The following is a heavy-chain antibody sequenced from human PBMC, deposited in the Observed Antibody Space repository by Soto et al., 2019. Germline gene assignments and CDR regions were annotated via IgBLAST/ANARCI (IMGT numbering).Heavy chain of an antibody. CDR1: GYTFRDYG. J-gene: IGHJ6*02. CDR2: ISGYNART. V-gene: IGHV1-18*01. CDR3: ARDVYGSGSYYYGMDV. D-gene: IGHD3-10*01. Sequence: GASVKVSCKASGYTFRDYGINWVRQAPGQGLEWMGWISGYNARTNYAQKLQGRVSMTTDTSTSTAYMELRSLRSDDTALYYCARDVYGSGSYYYGMDVWG.